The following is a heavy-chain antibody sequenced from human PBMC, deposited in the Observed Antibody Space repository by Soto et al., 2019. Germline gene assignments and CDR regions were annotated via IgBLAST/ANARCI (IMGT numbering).Heavy chain of an antibody. V-gene: IGHV3-74*01. D-gene: IGHD3-10*01. CDR3: ARAGSYRFDY. CDR2: INSDGSYT. CDR1: GFTFSSYW. J-gene: IGHJ4*02. Sequence: PGGSLRLSCAASGFTFSSYWMHWVRQVPGKGLVWVSRINSDGSYTNYADSVKGRFTISRDNAKDTLDLQMNSLRAEDTAVYYCARAGSYRFDYWGLGTLVTVSS.